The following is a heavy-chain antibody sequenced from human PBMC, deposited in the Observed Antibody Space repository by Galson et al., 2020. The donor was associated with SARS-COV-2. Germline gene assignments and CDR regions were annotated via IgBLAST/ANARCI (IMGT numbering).Heavy chain of an antibody. Sequence: GGSLRLSCAASGFTFSTYAMNWVRQVPGKRPEWVSGISGSGGETYYADSVKGRVTISRDNSKNTLHLQMTSLRVDDTAVYYCAKPYSARGDSTDVWGQGTAVTVSS. D-gene: IGHD5-12*01. CDR1: GFTFSTYA. CDR2: ISGSGGET. CDR3: AKPYSARGDSTDV. V-gene: IGHV3-23*01. J-gene: IGHJ6*01.